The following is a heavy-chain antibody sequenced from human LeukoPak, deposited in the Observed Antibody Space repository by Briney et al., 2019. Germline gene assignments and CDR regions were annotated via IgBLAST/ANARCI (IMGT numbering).Heavy chain of an antibody. D-gene: IGHD2/OR15-2a*01. CDR2: INHSGST. Sequence: SETLSLTCAVYGGSFGGYYWSWIRQPPGKGLEWIGEINHSGSTNYNPSLKSRVTTSVDTSKNQFSLKLSSVTAADTAVYYCARDGLLIGGADYWGQGTLVTVSS. V-gene: IGHV4-34*01. CDR3: ARDGLLIGGADY. J-gene: IGHJ4*02. CDR1: GGSFGGYY.